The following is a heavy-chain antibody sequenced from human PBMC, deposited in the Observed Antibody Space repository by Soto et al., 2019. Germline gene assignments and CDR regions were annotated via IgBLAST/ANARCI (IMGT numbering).Heavy chain of an antibody. CDR3: ASTIVIVPAAMAY. CDR2: ISSSGSTI. CDR1: GFTFSSYE. D-gene: IGHD2-2*01. V-gene: IGHV3-48*03. J-gene: IGHJ4*02. Sequence: PGGSLRLSCAASGFTFSSYEMNWVRQAPGKGLEWVSYISSSGSTIYYADSVKGRFTISRDNAKNSLYLQMNSLRAEDTAVYYCASTIVIVPAAMAYWGQGTLVTVSS.